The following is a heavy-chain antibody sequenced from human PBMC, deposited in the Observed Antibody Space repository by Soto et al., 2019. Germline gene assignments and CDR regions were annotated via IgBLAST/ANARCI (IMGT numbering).Heavy chain of an antibody. V-gene: IGHV7-4-1*01. CDR1: GYTFTTYH. D-gene: IGHD1-1*01. J-gene: IGHJ3*01. CDR2: INTKTGNP. CDR3: GSLVAGAFDC. Sequence: ASVKVSCKASGYTFTTYHINWVRQAPGQGLEWMGWINTKTGNPAYVQGFTGRFVFSLDTSVSTAYLQIYNLKAEDTAVYYCGSLVAGAFDCWGQGTMVTVSS.